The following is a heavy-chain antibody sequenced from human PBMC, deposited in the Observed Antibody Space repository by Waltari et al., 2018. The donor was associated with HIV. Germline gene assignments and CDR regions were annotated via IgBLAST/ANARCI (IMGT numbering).Heavy chain of an antibody. CDR3: ARDHRGNKLLYGMDV. J-gene: IGHJ6*02. CDR1: GGTFSSYA. V-gene: IGHV1-69*01. Sequence: QVQLVQSGAEVKKPGSSVRVSCKVSGGTFSSYATNWVRQAPRQGLEWMGGIIPDFGTANYAERFQGRVTITADEYTSTAYMDLSSLRSEDTAVYFCARDHRGNKLLYGMDVWGQGTTVTV. CDR2: IIPDFGTA.